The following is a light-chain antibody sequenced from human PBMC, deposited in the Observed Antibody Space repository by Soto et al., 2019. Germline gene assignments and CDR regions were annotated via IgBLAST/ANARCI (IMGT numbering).Light chain of an antibody. V-gene: IGKV1-39*01. CDR1: QNVRSY. J-gene: IGKJ1*01. CDR2: ETS. CDR3: QQTFSTPRT. Sequence: DTQMTQSPSSLSASVGDRVTITCRASQNVRSYLNWYQQKPGKAPNLLIYETSTLQSGVPPRFSGDGYGTDFTLTISSLHPEDFATYYCQQTFSTPRTFGQGTNVEI.